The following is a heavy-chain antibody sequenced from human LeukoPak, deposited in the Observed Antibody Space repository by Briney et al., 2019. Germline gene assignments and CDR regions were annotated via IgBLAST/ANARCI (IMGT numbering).Heavy chain of an antibody. Sequence: ASVKVSCKASGYTFTSYGISWVRQAPGQGLEWMGWISAYNGNTNYAQKLQGRVTMTTDTSTSTAYMELRSLRSDDTAVYYCALTAYYYDSSGYPRQKPLDYWGQGTLVTVSS. D-gene: IGHD3-22*01. CDR2: ISAYNGNT. V-gene: IGHV1-18*01. J-gene: IGHJ4*02. CDR1: GYTFTSYG. CDR3: ALTAYYYDSSGYPRQKPLDY.